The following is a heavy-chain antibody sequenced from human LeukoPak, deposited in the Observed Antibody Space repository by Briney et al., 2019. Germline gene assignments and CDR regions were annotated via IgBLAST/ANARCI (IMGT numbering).Heavy chain of an antibody. V-gene: IGHV3-21*01. Sequence: PGGSLRLSCAASGFTFSSYSMNWVRQAPGKGLEWFSAINSGGSTYYADSVRGRFTISRDNTMNSLYLQMSSLRAEDTAVYYCATDRGWRTSGYYLYYFEYWGQGTLVTYSS. CDR1: GFTFSSYS. J-gene: IGHJ4*02. CDR3: ATDRGWRTSGYYLYYFEY. CDR2: INSGGST. D-gene: IGHD3-3*01.